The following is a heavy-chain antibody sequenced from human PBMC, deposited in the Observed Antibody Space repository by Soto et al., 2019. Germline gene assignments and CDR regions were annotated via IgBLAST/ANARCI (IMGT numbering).Heavy chain of an antibody. CDR1: GGSISSSYW. D-gene: IGHD2-21*01. Sequence: QVQLRESGPRLVKPSGTLSLTCAVSGGSISSSYWWTWVRQAPGKGLQWIGEIYHSGITNYNPSLRIRVSMSLDKSNNEFSLSLTSVTSADTALYYCATLPPRIVVVFTEMPTWGKGIVVTVSS. CDR2: IYHSGIT. J-gene: IGHJ5*02. CDR3: ATLPPRIVVVFTEMPT. V-gene: IGHV4-4*02.